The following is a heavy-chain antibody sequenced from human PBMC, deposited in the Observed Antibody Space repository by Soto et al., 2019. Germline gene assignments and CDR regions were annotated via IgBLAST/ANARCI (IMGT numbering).Heavy chain of an antibody. CDR2: IYYSGST. V-gene: IGHV4-39*01. Sequence: QLQLQESGPGLVKPSETLSLTCTVSGGSISSSSYYWGWIRQPPGKGLEWIGSIYYSGSTYYNPSLMSRVTISVDTSKNQFSLRLSSVTAADTAVYYFAPLGRYYGSGSSYNWFDPWGQGTLVTVSS. CDR1: GGSISSSSYY. CDR3: APLGRYYGSGSSYNWFDP. J-gene: IGHJ5*02. D-gene: IGHD3-10*01.